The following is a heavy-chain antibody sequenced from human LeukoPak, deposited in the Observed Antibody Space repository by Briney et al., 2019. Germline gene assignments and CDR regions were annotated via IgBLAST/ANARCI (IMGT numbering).Heavy chain of an antibody. J-gene: IGHJ4*02. D-gene: IGHD2-15*01. CDR3: AKSGLNRFDY. CDR2: IYPDDSDT. CDR1: GYSFTSYW. V-gene: IGHV5-51*01. Sequence: GESLKISCKASGYSFTSYWIGWVRQMPGKGLEWMGVIYPDDSDTRYNPSFQGQVTISRDNSKNTLYLQMNSLRAEDTAVYYCAKSGLNRFDYWGQGTLVTVSS.